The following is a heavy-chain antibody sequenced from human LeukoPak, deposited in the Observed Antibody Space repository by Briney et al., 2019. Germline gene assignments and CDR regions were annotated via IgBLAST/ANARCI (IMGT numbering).Heavy chain of an antibody. CDR2: IYYSGST. V-gene: IGHV4-39*01. Sequence: SETLSLTCAVSGGSISSSSYYWGWIRQPPGKGLEWIGSIYYSGSTYYNPSLKSRVTISVDTSKNQFSLKLSSVTAADTAVYYCARRKAAGKATGNWFDPWGQGTLVTVSS. CDR3: ARRKAAGKATGNWFDP. CDR1: GGSISSSSYY. J-gene: IGHJ5*02. D-gene: IGHD6-13*01.